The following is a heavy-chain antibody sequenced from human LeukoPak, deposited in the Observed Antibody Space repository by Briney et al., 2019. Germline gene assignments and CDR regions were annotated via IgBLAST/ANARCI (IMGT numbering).Heavy chain of an antibody. CDR2: IYYSGST. J-gene: IGHJ4*02. D-gene: IGHD3-22*01. V-gene: IGHV4-59*08. Sequence: SETLSLTCTVSGGSISSYCWSWIRQPPGKGLEWIGYIYYSGSTNYNPSLKSRVTISVDTSKNQFSLKLSSVTAADTAVYYCARQQDYDSSGYFDYWGQGTLVTVSS. CDR3: ARQQDYDSSGYFDY. CDR1: GGSISSYC.